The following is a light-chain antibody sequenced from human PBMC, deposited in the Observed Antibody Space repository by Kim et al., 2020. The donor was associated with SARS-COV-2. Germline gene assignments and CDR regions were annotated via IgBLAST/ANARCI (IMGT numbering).Light chain of an antibody. CDR2: DVT. CDR3: CSYAGTYTWV. CDR1: STNLGGYDY. V-gene: IGLV2-11*01. Sequence: QSITISSAGISTNLGGYDYFSWYQQHPGKVPKLMIYDVTRRPSGVPDRFSGSKSGSTASLTISWLQAEDESDYYCCSYAGTYTWVFGGGTQLTVL. J-gene: IGLJ3*02.